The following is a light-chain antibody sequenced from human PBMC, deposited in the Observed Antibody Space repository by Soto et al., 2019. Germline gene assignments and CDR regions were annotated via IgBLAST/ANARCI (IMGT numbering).Light chain of an antibody. CDR1: QSVSPSS. CDR2: GAS. CDR3: QQFAGS. Sequence: EILLTQSPGTLSLSPGERATLSCRASQSVSPSSLAWYQQRPGQSPRPLIYGASSRATGIPDRFSGRGSGTDFTLIISRLEPEDFAVYYCQQFAGSFGGGTKVDIK. J-gene: IGKJ4*02. V-gene: IGKV3-20*01.